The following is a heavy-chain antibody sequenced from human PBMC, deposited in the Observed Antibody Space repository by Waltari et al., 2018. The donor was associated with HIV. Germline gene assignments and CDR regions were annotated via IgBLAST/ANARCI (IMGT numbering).Heavy chain of an antibody. D-gene: IGHD3-10*01. CDR2: ISLNSGSI. J-gene: IGHJ4*02. V-gene: IGHV3-9*01. CDR3: AKGRREDYGSGSYSH. Sequence: EVQLVESGGGLVQPGRSLRLSCAASGFTFDDYAMHWVRQAPGKGLEWVSGISLNSGSIGYADSVKGRFTISRDNAKNSLYLQMNSLRAEDTALYYCAKGRREDYGSGSYSHWGQGTLVTVSS. CDR1: GFTFDDYA.